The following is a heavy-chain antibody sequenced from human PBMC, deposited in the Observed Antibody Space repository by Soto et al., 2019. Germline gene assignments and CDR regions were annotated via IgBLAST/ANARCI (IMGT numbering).Heavy chain of an antibody. CDR3: AKWGEVSHNPGGNYYYGMDV. V-gene: IGHV3-30*18. CDR1: GFTFGNYG. CDR2: ILYDGSDK. J-gene: IGHJ6*02. D-gene: IGHD3-16*01. Sequence: GSLRLSCAASGFTFGNYGMHWVRQPPGKGLERMSSILYDGSDKYYADSVKGRFTISRDGSKNTLYLQMDSLRPEDTAVYYCAKWGEVSHNPGGNYYYGMDVWGQGTTVTVSS.